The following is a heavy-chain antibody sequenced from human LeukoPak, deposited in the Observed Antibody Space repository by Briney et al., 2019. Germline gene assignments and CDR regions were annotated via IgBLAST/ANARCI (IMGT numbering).Heavy chain of an antibody. V-gene: IGHV1-2*02. J-gene: IGHJ3*02. D-gene: IGHD5-12*01. Sequence: ASVKVSCKASGYTFTGYYMHWVRQAPGQGLEWMGWVNPISGGTKYAQKFQGRVTMTRDTSISTAYMEVSRLRSDDTAVFYCARLATEGDAFDIWGQGTLVTVSS. CDR1: GYTFTGYY. CDR3: ARLATEGDAFDI. CDR2: VNPISGGT.